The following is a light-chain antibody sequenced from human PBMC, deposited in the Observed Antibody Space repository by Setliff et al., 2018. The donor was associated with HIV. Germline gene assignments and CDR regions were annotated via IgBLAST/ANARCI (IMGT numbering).Light chain of an antibody. CDR2: YDG. V-gene: IGLV3-21*04. CDR1: NIARKG. Sequence: SYELTQAPSVSVAPGETARITCGGDNIARKGVHWYQQKPGRAPVLVMFYDGDRPSGIPERFSGSNSGNTAILSISRVEVGDEADYYCQVWDTDIHCEGFGAGTK. J-gene: IGLJ3*02. CDR3: QVWDTDIHCEG.